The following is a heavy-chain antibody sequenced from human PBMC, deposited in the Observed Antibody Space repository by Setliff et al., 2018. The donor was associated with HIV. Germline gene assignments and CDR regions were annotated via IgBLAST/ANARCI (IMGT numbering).Heavy chain of an antibody. J-gene: IGHJ3*02. CDR2: INHSGST. Sequence: PSETLSLTCAVYDGSFSAYYWSWIRQPPGKGLEWIGEINHSGSTNHNPSLKSRVTMSLDTSKNQFSLKLNSVTALDTAVYYCARAFPMTTVVTQSGYGAFDIWGQGTMVTVSS. CDR3: ARAFPMTTVVTQSGYGAFDI. D-gene: IGHD4-17*01. V-gene: IGHV4-34*10. CDR1: DGSFSAYY.